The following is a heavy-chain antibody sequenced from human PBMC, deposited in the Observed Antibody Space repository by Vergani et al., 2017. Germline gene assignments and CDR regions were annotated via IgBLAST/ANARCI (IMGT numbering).Heavy chain of an antibody. Sequence: EVQLLESGGGLVQPGGSLRLSCAASGFTFSSYAMSWVRQAPGKGLEWVSAISGSGGSTYYADSVKGRFTISRDNSKNTLYLQMNSLRAEDTAVYYCAKGLTSITIFGVVDGSYYYYGMDVWGQGTTVTVSS. J-gene: IGHJ6*02. V-gene: IGHV3-23*01. CDR3: AKGLTSITIFGVVDGSYYYYGMDV. CDR2: ISGSGGST. CDR1: GFTFSSYA. D-gene: IGHD3-3*01.